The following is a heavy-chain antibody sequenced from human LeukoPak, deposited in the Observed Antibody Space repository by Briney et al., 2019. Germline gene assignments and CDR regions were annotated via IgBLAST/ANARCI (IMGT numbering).Heavy chain of an antibody. CDR2: INAGNGNT. Sequence: ASVKVSCKASGYTFTSYAMHWVRQAPGQRLEWMGWINAGNGNTKYSQEFQGRVTITRDTSASTAYMELSSLRSEDMAVYYCARGPASSGWYRWFDPWGQGNLVTVSS. J-gene: IGHJ5*02. CDR1: GYTFTSYA. CDR3: ARGPASSGWYRWFDP. D-gene: IGHD6-19*01. V-gene: IGHV1-3*03.